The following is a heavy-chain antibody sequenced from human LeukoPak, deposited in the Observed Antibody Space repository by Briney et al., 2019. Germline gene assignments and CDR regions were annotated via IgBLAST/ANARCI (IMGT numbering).Heavy chain of an antibody. J-gene: IGHJ4*02. CDR3: ARDRSGYSEYYFDY. V-gene: IGHV4-4*07. CDR2: IYPSGST. CDR1: GGSTNTYC. Sequence: SETLSLTCTVSGGSTNTYCWSWVRQPAEKGLEWIGRIYPSGSTYYNPSLKSRATISIDKSKNQFSLRLTSVTAADTAVYYCARDRSGYSEYYFDYWGQGSLVTVSS. D-gene: IGHD5-12*01.